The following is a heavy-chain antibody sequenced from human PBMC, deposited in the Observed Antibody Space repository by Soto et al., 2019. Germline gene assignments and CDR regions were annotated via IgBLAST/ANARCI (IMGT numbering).Heavy chain of an antibody. CDR1: GFTLSSYA. Sequence: GSLRLSCAASGFTLSSYAMSWVRQAPGKGLEWVSAISRSGGTTYYADPVKGRFTISRDNSKNTLSLQMNHLRAEDTAVYYCARGGYYDILTGFYNYFDYWGQGILVTVSS. CDR2: ISRSGGTT. CDR3: ARGGYYDILTGFYNYFDY. V-gene: IGHV3-23*01. J-gene: IGHJ4*02. D-gene: IGHD3-9*01.